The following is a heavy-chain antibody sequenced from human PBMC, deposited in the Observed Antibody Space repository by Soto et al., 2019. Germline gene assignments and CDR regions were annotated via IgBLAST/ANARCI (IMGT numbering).Heavy chain of an antibody. J-gene: IGHJ4*02. Sequence: SYGMHWVRQAPGKGLEWVAVISYDGSNKYYADSVKGRFTISRDNSKNTLYLQMNSLRAEDTAVYYCAKDRNDFWTPFDYWGQGTLVTVSS. CDR2: ISYDGSNK. D-gene: IGHD3-3*01. CDR3: AKDRNDFWTPFDY. CDR1: SYG. V-gene: IGHV3-30*18.